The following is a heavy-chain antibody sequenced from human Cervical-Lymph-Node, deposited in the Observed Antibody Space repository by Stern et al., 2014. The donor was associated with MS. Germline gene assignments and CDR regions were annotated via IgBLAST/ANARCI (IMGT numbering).Heavy chain of an antibody. CDR3: ARPAAARYFDY. J-gene: IGHJ4*02. D-gene: IGHD6-25*01. Sequence: VQLVESGGGVVQSGRSLRLSCATSGFTFGRHSMHWVRQAPGKGLEWVAIISYDGSSQYYADSVKGRFTISRSNSNNTLFLQMNSLRVEDTAIYYCARPAAARYFDYWGQGSQVTVSS. V-gene: IGHV3-30-3*01. CDR1: GFTFGRHS. CDR2: ISYDGSSQ.